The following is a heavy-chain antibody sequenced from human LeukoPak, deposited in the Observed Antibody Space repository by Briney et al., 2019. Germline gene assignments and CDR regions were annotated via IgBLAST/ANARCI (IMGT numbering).Heavy chain of an antibody. CDR1: GFTFSSYG. V-gene: IGHV3-23*01. J-gene: IGHJ4*02. Sequence: GGSLRLSCAASGFTFSSYGMHWVRQAPGKGLEWVSAISDSGGNTYYADSVKGRFTISRDNSKNTLFLQMNSLRAEDTAIYYCAKDSGSFDYWGQGTLVTVSS. CDR2: ISDSGGNT. CDR3: AKDSGSFDY.